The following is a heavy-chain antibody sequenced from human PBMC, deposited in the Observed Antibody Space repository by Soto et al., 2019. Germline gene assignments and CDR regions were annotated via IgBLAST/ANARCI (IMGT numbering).Heavy chain of an antibody. V-gene: IGHV1-69*13. CDR3: ARDIESVTAKHFFYYYAMDV. CDR2: IIPIFGTA. J-gene: IGHJ6*02. Sequence: ASVKVSCKASGGTFSSYAISWVRQAPGQGLEWMGGIIPIFGTANYAQKFQGRVTITADESTSTAYMELSSLRSEDTAVYYCARDIESVTAKHFFYYYAMDVWGQGTTVTVSS. CDR1: GGTFSSYA. D-gene: IGHD2-8*01.